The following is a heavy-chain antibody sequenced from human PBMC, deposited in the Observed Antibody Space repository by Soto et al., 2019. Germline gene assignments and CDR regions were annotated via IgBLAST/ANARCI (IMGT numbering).Heavy chain of an antibody. J-gene: IGHJ4*02. CDR1: GYTFTSYD. Sequence: QVQLVQSGAEVKKPGASVKVSCKASGYTFTSYDINWVRQATGQGLEWMGWMNPNSGNTGYAQKFQGRVTMTRNTSISTAYMELSSLRSEDTAVYYCARVWATWTGEHLDYWGQGTLVTVSS. V-gene: IGHV1-8*01. CDR3: ARVWATWTGEHLDY. CDR2: MNPNSGNT. D-gene: IGHD7-27*01.